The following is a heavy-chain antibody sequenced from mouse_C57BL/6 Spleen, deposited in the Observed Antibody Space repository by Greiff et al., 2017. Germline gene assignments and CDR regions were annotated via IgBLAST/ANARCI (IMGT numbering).Heavy chain of an antibody. CDR1: GFTFSDYG. Sequence: EVKLVESGGGLVKPGGSLKLSCAASGFTFSDYGMHWVRQAPEKGLEWVAYISSGSSTIYYADTVKGRFTISRDNAKNTLFLQMTSLRSDDTALYYCAKQKVLYAMDYGGQGTSVTVSS. CDR2: ISSGSSTI. J-gene: IGHJ4*01. D-gene: IGHD1-3*01. CDR3: AKQKVLYAMDY. V-gene: IGHV5-17*01.